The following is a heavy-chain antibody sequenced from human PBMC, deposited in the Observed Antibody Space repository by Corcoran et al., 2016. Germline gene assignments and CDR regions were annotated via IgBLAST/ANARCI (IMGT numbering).Heavy chain of an antibody. J-gene: IGHJ3*02. Sequence: QVQESGPGLVKPSETLSLTCTVSGYSISSGYYWGWIRQPPGKGLEWIGSIYHSGSTYYNPSLKSRVTISVDTSKNQFSLKLSSVTAADTAVYYCARDGGRYNWNDESFDIWGQGTMVTVSS. D-gene: IGHD1-20*01. CDR2: IYHSGST. CDR1: GYSISSGYY. V-gene: IGHV4-38-2*02. CDR3: ARDGGRYNWNDESFDI.